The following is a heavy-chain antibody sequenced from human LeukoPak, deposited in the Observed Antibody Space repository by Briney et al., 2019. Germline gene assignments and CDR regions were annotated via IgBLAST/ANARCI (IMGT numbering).Heavy chain of an antibody. D-gene: IGHD1-26*01. CDR3: ARGSRGSYLYYFDY. J-gene: IGHJ4*02. Sequence: ASVKVSCKASGYTFTGYCMHWVRQAPGQGLEWMGWINPNSGGTNYAQKFQGRVTMTRDTSISAAYMELSRLRSDDTAVYYCARGSRGSYLYYFDYWGQGTLVTVSS. CDR1: GYTFTGYC. V-gene: IGHV1-2*02. CDR2: INPNSGGT.